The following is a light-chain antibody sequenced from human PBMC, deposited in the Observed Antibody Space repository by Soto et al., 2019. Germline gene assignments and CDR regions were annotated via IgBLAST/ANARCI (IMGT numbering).Light chain of an antibody. V-gene: IGLV2-14*01. CDR3: SSYASSSTYV. Sequence: QSALTRHASVSGSAVQSITISCTETSSDVGGYDYVSWYQQHPGKAPKLMIYDVSNRPSGVSNRFSGSKSGNTASLTISGLQAEDEADYYCSSYASSSTYVFGTGTKVTVL. CDR1: SSDVGGYDY. CDR2: DVS. J-gene: IGLJ1*01.